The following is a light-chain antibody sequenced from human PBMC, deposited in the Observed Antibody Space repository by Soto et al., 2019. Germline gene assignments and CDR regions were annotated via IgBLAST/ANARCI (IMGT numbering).Light chain of an antibody. CDR1: SSDVGGYDY. V-gene: IGLV2-14*01. CDR3: SSYSTTSTLG. Sequence: QSVLTQPASVSGSPGQSVTISCTGASSDVGGYDYVSWYQQHPGKAPKLILYEVNNRPSGVSNHFSGSKSGNTASLIISGLPADDEADYYCSSYSTTSTLGFGSGTKVTVL. CDR2: EVN. J-gene: IGLJ1*01.